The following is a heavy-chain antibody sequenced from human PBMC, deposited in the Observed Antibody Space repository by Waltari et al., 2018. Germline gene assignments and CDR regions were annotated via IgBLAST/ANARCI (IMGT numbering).Heavy chain of an antibody. Sequence: EVQLLESGGDLILPGGSLRLSCAASGFTFSNYAMSWVRQAPGKGLEWVSAISGGGHNTYYADSVRGRFTISRDNSENVVHLQMDSLRAADTAVYYCAKAFRGYSGSYFDNWGRGTLVAVSA. J-gene: IGHJ4*02. CDR3: AKAFRGYSGSYFDN. V-gene: IGHV3-23*01. CDR2: ISGGGHNT. CDR1: GFTFSNYA. D-gene: IGHD5-12*01.